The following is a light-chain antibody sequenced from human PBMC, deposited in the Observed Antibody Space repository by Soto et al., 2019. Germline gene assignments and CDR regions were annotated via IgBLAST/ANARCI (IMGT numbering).Light chain of an antibody. CDR3: ETWASISHVV. CDR2: LEGSGSY. Sequence: QSVLTQSSSASASLGSSVKLTCTLSSGHSSYIIAWHQQQPGKAPRYLMKLEGSGSYNKGSGVPDRFSGSSSGADRYLTISNLQSEDEAEYYCETWASISHVVFGGGTQLTVL. CDR1: SGHSSYI. V-gene: IGLV4-60*03. J-gene: IGLJ2*01.